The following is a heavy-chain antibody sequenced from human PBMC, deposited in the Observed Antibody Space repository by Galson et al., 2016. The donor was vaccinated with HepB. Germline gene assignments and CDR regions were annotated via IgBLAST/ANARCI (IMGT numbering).Heavy chain of an antibody. V-gene: IGHV3-23*01. CDR1: TMSFSSYA. CDR2: ITGGGEST. Sequence: SLRLSCAASTMSFSSYAMSWVRQAPGKGLEWVSAITGGGESTYYADSVKGRFTTSRDNSKNTLYLQVNSLRAEDMAVYYCAIPHDDIDYWGQGTLVTVSS. D-gene: IGHD3-3*01. CDR3: AIPHDDIDY. J-gene: IGHJ4*02.